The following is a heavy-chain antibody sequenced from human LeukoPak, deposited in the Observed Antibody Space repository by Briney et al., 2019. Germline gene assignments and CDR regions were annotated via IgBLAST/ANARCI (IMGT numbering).Heavy chain of an antibody. V-gene: IGHV3-7*01. Sequence: PGGSLRLSCAASGFTFSSYWMSWVRQAPGKGLEWVANIKQDGSEKYYVDSVKGRFTISRDNAKNSLYLQMNSLRAEDTAVYYCASDTSPTIASMFDYWGQGTLVTVSS. D-gene: IGHD2-2*01. CDR3: ASDTSPTIASMFDY. J-gene: IGHJ4*02. CDR2: IKQDGSEK. CDR1: GFTFSSYW.